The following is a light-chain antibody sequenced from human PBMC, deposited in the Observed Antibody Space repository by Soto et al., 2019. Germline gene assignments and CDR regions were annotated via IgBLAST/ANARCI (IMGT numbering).Light chain of an antibody. CDR3: QQFGSSSWT. CDR1: QSVSSSY. V-gene: IGKV3-20*01. J-gene: IGKJ1*01. CDR2: GAS. Sequence: ESVLTQSPGTLSFSPGEKTTLSCRASQSVSSSYLAWYQQKPGQAPRLLIYGASSRATGIPDRFSGSGSGTDFTLTVSRLEPEDFAVYYCQQFGSSSWTFGQGTKV.